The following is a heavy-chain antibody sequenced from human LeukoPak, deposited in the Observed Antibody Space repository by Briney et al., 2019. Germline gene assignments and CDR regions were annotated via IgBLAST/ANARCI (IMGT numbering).Heavy chain of an antibody. CDR2: MSYDGSNK. D-gene: IGHD3-22*01. V-gene: IGHV3-30*18. CDR3: AKGNYYDSSGYYSLFDY. CDR1: GFTFSSYG. J-gene: IGHJ4*02. Sequence: GRSLRLSCAASGFTFSSYGMHWVRQAPGKGLEWVAVMSYDGSNKYYADSVKGRFTISRDNSKNTLYLQMSSLRAEDTAVYYCAKGNYYDSSGYYSLFDYWGQGTLVTVSS.